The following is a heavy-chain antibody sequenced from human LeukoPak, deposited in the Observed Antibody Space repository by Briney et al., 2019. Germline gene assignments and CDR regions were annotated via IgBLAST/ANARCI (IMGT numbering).Heavy chain of an antibody. CDR1: GYTFTSYD. Sequence: GASVTVSFKASGYTFTSYDINWVRQATGQGLAWMGWMNPNSGNTGYAQKFQGRVTITRNTSISTAYMELSSLRCEDTAGHYCARGAGGQLWSYEWSYWGQGTLVTVSS. CDR3: ARGAGGQLWSYEWSY. V-gene: IGHV1-8*03. CDR2: MNPNSGNT. J-gene: IGHJ4*02. D-gene: IGHD5-18*01.